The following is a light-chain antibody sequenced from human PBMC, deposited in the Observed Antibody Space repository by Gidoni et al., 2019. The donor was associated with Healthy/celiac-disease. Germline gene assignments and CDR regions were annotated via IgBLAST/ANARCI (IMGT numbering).Light chain of an antibody. CDR3: QQYNNWPLSIX. V-gene: IGKV3-15*01. Sequence: EIVMTQSPATLSVSPGERATLSCRASQSVSSNLAWYQQKPGQAPRLLIYGASTRATGIPARFSGSGSGTEFTLTISSLQSEDFAVYYCQQYNNWPLSIXXXQGTRLEIK. CDR1: QSVSSN. CDR2: GAS. J-gene: IGKJ5*01.